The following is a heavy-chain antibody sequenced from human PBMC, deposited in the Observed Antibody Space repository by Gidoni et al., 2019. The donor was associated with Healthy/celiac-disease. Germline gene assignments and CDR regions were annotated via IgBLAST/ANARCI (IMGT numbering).Heavy chain of an antibody. D-gene: IGHD2-15*01. CDR1: GFTFSSYC. CDR3: ASTAPPRYCSGGSCYPLDY. Sequence: QVQLVESGGGVVQPGRSLRLSCAASGFTFSSYCMHWVRQAPGKGLEWVAVIWYDGSNKYYADSVKGRFTISRDNSKNTLYLQMNSPRAEDTAVYYCASTAPPRYCSGGSCYPLDYWGQGTLVTVSS. J-gene: IGHJ4*02. V-gene: IGHV3-33*01. CDR2: IWYDGSNK.